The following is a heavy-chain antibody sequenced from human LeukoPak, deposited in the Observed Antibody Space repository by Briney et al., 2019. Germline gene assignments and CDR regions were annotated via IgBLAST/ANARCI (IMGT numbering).Heavy chain of an antibody. CDR1: GFSVSSNF. J-gene: IGHJ4*02. Sequence: GGSLRLSCAASGFSVSSNFMTWVRQAPGKGLEWVAVIYSGGSTYNADSVKGRFTISRDNSKNTLYLQMNSLRAEDTAVYYCARVRQYSSGWYYFDYWGQGTLVTVSS. D-gene: IGHD6-19*01. V-gene: IGHV3-66*01. CDR3: ARVRQYSSGWYYFDY. CDR2: IYSGGST.